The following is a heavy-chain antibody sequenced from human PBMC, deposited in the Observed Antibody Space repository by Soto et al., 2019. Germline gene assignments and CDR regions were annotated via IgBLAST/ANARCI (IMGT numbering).Heavy chain of an antibody. CDR2: IIPTFGTA. CDR3: ARDPVYGSGSYQPRYYYYYGMDV. CDR1: GGTFSSYA. J-gene: IGHJ6*02. V-gene: IGHV1-69*13. D-gene: IGHD3-10*01. Sequence: SVKVSCKASGGTFSSYAISWVRQAPGQGLEWMGGIIPTFGTANYAQKFQGRVTITADESTSTAYMELSSLRSEDTAVYYCARDPVYGSGSYQPRYYYYYGMDVWGQGTTVTVSS.